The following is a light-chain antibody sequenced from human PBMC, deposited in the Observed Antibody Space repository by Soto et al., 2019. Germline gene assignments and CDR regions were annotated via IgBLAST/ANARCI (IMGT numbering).Light chain of an antibody. CDR3: AAWYDTPKRYV. J-gene: IGLJ1*01. V-gene: IGLV1-40*01. Sequence: SVLTQPPSVSGAPGQRVTISCTGNNSNLGAGYDVHWYQQLPGAAPKLVVFGNRNRPSGVPERFSGSKSGTSASLAISGLQSEDESDYYCAAWYDTPKRYVFGTGTKVTVL. CDR2: GNR. CDR1: NSNLGAGYD.